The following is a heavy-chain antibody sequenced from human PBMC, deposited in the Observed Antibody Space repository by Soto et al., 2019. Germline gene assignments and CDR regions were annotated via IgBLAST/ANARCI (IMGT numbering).Heavy chain of an antibody. D-gene: IGHD6-13*01. J-gene: IGHJ3*02. V-gene: IGHV3-23*01. CDR3: AKFKQLVYVAFDI. Sequence: GGSLRLSCAASGFTFSSYAMSWVRQAPGKGLEWVSAISGSGGSTYYADSVKGRFTISRNNSKNTLYLQMNSLRAEDTAVYYCAKFKQLVYVAFDIWGQGTMVTVSS. CDR1: GFTFSSYA. CDR2: ISGSGGST.